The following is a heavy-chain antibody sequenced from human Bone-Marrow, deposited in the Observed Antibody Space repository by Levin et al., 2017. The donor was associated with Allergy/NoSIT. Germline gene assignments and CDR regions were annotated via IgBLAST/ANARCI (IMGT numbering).Heavy chain of an antibody. D-gene: IGHD3-10*01. CDR3: AREKADYYGSGSYDYYCYYMDV. CDR1: GLTFSSYE. CDR2: ISSSGKTI. Sequence: GESLKISCAASGLTFSSYEMNWVRQAPGKGLEWVSYISSSGKTIHYADSVQGRFTISRDNAKNSLYLQMSSLRAEDTAVYYCAREKADYYGSGSYDYYCYYMDVWGKGTTVTVSS. V-gene: IGHV3-48*03. J-gene: IGHJ6*03.